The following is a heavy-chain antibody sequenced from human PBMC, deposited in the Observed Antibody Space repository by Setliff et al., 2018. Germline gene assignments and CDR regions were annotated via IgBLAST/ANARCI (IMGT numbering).Heavy chain of an antibody. CDR2: ISSSGGAI. CDR3: ARPYPIPH. Sequence: LRLSCAASGFTFSSYSMNWVRQAPGKGLEWVSYISSSGGAIYYADSVRGRFTISRDNAKNSLFLQMNSLRAEDTAVYYCARPYPIPHWGQGTVVTVSS. V-gene: IGHV3-48*04. D-gene: IGHD2-2*02. J-gene: IGHJ4*03. CDR1: GFTFSSYS.